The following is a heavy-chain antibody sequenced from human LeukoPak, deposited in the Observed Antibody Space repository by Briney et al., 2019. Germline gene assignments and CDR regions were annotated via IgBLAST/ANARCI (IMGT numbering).Heavy chain of an antibody. V-gene: IGHV1-18*01. Sequence: GASVKVSCKASGYTFTSYGISWVRQAPGQGLEWMGWISAYNGNTNYAQKLQGRVTMTTDTSTSTAYMELRSLRSDDTAVYYCARTDYYSSGSYYNPYYFDYWGQGTLVTVSS. J-gene: IGHJ4*02. CDR3: ARTDYYSSGSYYNPYYFDY. D-gene: IGHD3-10*01. CDR2: ISAYNGNT. CDR1: GYTFTSYG.